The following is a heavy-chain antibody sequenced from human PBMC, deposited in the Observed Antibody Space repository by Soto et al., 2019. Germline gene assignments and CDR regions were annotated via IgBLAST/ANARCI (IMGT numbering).Heavy chain of an antibody. V-gene: IGHV3-33*01. J-gene: IGHJ4*02. CDR2: IWEDGSEE. CDR3: AREPEGSVFGLDS. Sequence: QVQLVESGGGVVQPGRSLRLSCAASGFTFSNSLMHWVRQAPGKGLEWVAVIWEDGSEEYYADSVKGRFTISRDNSRNTLYLQMTSLRVDDMAVYYCAREPEGSVFGLDSCGQGTLVTVSS. D-gene: IGHD3-10*02. CDR1: GFTFSNSL.